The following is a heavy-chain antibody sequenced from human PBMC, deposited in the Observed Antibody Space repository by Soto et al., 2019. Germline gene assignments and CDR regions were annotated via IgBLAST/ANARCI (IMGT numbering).Heavy chain of an antibody. CDR1: GGTFSSYA. CDR2: IIPIFGTA. D-gene: IGHD6-6*01. Sequence: QVQLVQSGAEVKKPGSSVKVSCKASGGTFSSYAISWVRQAPGQGLEWMGGIIPIFGTANYAQKFQSRVTITADDSTSTAYMELSSLRSEDTAVYYCASYSSSSGGNYYYYYGMDVWGQGTTVTVSA. CDR3: ASYSSSSGGNYYYYYGMDV. J-gene: IGHJ6*01. V-gene: IGHV1-69*01.